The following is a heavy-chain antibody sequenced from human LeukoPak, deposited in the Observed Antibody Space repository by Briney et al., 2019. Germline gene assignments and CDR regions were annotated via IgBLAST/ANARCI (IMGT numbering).Heavy chain of an antibody. Sequence: PGGSLRLSCAASGFTFSSYAMSWVRQAPGKGLEWVSAISGSGGSTYYADSVKGRFTISRDNSKNTLYLQMNSLRAEDTAVYYCARDLGGWYGMAIDYWGQGTLVTVSS. J-gene: IGHJ4*02. CDR2: ISGSGGST. CDR3: ARDLGGWYGMAIDY. D-gene: IGHD6-19*01. V-gene: IGHV3-23*01. CDR1: GFTFSSYA.